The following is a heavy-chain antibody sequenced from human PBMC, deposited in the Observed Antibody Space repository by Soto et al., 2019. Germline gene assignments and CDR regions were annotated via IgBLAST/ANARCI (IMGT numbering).Heavy chain of an antibody. V-gene: IGHV1-69*13. D-gene: IGHD5-18*01. CDR2: IIPIFGTA. CDR3: ARIGRIQLWLPFDY. J-gene: IGHJ4*02. Sequence: SVKVSCKGSGGTFSSYAISWVRQAPGQGLEWMGGIIPIFGTANYAQKFQGRVTITADESTSTAYMELSSLRSEDTAVYYCARIGRIQLWLPFDYWGQGTLVTVSS. CDR1: GGTFSSYA.